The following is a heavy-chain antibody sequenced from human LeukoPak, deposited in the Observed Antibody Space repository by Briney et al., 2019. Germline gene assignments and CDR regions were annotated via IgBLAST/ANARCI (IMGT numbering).Heavy chain of an antibody. V-gene: IGHV4-61*01. Sequence: SETLSLTCTVSGASVSSASYWSWIRQPPGKGVEWIAHIYNGVNTNYNPSLKSRVTISVYTSKNQFSLRLNSVTAADTAVYYCARSRAFNSGAFDPWGQGSLVTVSS. CDR1: GASVSSASY. D-gene: IGHD1-26*01. CDR2: IYNGVNT. J-gene: IGHJ5*02. CDR3: ARSRAFNSGAFDP.